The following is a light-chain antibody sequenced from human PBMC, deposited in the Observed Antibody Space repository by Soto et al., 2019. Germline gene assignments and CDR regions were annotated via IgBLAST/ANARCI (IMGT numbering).Light chain of an antibody. J-gene: IGKJ1*01. CDR3: QQYGISPWT. CDR2: GAS. Sequence: EIVLTQSPGTLSLSPGERATLSCRASQSVSSSYLAWYQQKPGQAPRLLIYGASSRAAGIPDRFSCRGSGTDFTLTISILQPEYFAVYYCQQYGISPWTFGQGTKVEIK. CDR1: QSVSSSY. V-gene: IGKV3-20*01.